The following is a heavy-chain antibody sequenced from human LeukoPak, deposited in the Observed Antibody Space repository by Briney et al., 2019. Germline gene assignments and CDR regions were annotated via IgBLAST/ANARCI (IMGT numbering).Heavy chain of an antibody. CDR1: GYTFTGYY. Sequence: ASVKVSCKASGYTFTGYYMHWVRQAPGQGLEWMGRINPNSGGTNYAQKFQGRVTMTRDTSISTAYMELSRLRSDDTAVYYCARVGFSGWIVAFDIWGQGTMVTVSS. CDR3: ARVGFSGWIVAFDI. V-gene: IGHV1-2*06. J-gene: IGHJ3*02. D-gene: IGHD5-12*01. CDR2: INPNSGGT.